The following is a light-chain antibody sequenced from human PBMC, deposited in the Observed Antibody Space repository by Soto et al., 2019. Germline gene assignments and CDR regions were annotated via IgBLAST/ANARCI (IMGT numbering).Light chain of an antibody. CDR1: QGISSY. Sequence: DIQLTQSPSFLSVSVGDRVTITCRASQGISSYLAWYQQKPGKDPKLLIYAASTLQSGVPSRFSGSGSGTEFTLTISSLQPEDFATYYCQQLNSSPITFGQGTRLDIK. CDR3: QQLNSSPIT. V-gene: IGKV1-9*01. J-gene: IGKJ5*01. CDR2: AAS.